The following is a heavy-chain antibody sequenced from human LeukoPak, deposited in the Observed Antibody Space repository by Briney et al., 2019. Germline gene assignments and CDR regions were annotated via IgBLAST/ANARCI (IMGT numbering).Heavy chain of an antibody. Sequence: SVKVSCKASGGTFSSYAISWVRQAPGQGLEWMGGIIPIFGTANYAQKFQGRVTITADESTSTAYMELSSLRSDDTAVYYCARAPYEIAAALIYNWFDPWGQGTLVTVSS. J-gene: IGHJ5*02. V-gene: IGHV1-69*13. CDR1: GGTFSSYA. D-gene: IGHD6-13*01. CDR3: ARAPYEIAAALIYNWFDP. CDR2: IIPIFGTA.